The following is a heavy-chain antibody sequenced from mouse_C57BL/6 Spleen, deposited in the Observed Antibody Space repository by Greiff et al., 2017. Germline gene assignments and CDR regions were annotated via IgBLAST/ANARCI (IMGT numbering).Heavy chain of an antibody. Sequence: EVMLVESGGGLVKPGGSLKLSCAASGFTFSDYGMHWVRQAPEKGLEWVAYISSGSSTIYYAATVKGRFTISRDNAKNTLFLQMTSLRSEDTAMYYCARRFAYWGQGTLVTVSA. CDR2: ISSGSSTI. CDR1: GFTFSDYG. J-gene: IGHJ3*01. V-gene: IGHV5-17*01. CDR3: ARRFAY.